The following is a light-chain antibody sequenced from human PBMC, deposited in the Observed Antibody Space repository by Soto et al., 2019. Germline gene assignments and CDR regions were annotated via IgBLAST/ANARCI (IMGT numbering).Light chain of an antibody. V-gene: IGKV1-5*03. CDR2: KAS. CDR3: QQSYSTTRT. CDR1: QNISTW. J-gene: IGKJ1*01. Sequence: DIQMTQSPSTLSASVGDRVTIACRASQNISTWLAWYQQKPGKAPNLLVYKASSLETGVPSRFSGSGSGTDFTLTISSLQPEDFATYYCQQSYSTTRTFGQGTKVDIK.